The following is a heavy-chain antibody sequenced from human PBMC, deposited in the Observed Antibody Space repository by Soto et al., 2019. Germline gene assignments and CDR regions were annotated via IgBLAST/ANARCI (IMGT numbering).Heavy chain of an antibody. CDR1: GFTFSSFD. CDR3: AKGYVSGSVDY. CDR2: VSYDGSKT. J-gene: IGHJ4*02. V-gene: IGHV3-30*18. Sequence: SLRLSCASSGFTFSSFDMQWVRQAPGKGLEWVAIVSYDGSKTNYEDSVKGRFTISRDNSKNTLYMQMSSLRDEDTAVYYCAKGYVSGSVDYWGQGTLVTVSS. D-gene: IGHD3-10*01.